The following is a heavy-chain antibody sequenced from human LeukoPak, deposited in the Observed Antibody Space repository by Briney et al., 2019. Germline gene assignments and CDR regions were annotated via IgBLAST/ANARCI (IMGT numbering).Heavy chain of an antibody. CDR3: ARDLGIGAFDI. CDR2: IGTAGDT. CDR1: GFTFSSYD. V-gene: IGHV3-13*01. J-gene: IGHJ3*02. D-gene: IGHD7-27*01. Sequence: PGGSLRLSCAASGFTFSSYDMHWVRQATGKGLEWVSAIGTAGDTYYPGSVKGRFTISRENAKNSLYLQMNSLRAGDTAVYYCARDLGIGAFDIWGQGTMVTVSS.